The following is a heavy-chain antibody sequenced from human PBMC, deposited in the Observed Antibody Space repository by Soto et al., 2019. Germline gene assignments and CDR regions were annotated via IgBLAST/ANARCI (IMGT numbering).Heavy chain of an antibody. V-gene: IGHV4-39*01. J-gene: IGHJ4*02. D-gene: IGHD6-19*01. Sequence: PSETLSLTCTVSGGSISSSSYYWGWIRQPPGKGLEWIGSIYYSGSTYYNPSLKSRVTISVDTSKNQFSLKLSSVTAADTAVYYCARRGIAVAGHFDYWGQGTLVTVSS. CDR2: IYYSGST. CDR3: ARRGIAVAGHFDY. CDR1: GGSISSSSYY.